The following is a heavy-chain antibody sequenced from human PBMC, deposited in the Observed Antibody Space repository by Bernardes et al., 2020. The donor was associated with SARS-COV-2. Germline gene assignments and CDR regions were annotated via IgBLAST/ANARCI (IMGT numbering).Heavy chain of an antibody. CDR1: GGSISYSNW. V-gene: IGHV4-4*02. CDR3: ARGLSGYYDY. D-gene: IGHD3-3*01. J-gene: IGHJ4*02. Sequence: SETLSLTCGVSGGSISYSNWWSWVRQPPGKGLEWIWDIYHDGGTMCEPSLKSRVTISVDKSKNQFTLRLRSVTAADTAVYFCARGLSGYYDYWGQGTLVTVSS. CDR2: IYHDGGT.